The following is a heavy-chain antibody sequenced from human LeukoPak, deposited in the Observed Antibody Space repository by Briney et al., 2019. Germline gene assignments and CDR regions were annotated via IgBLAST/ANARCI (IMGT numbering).Heavy chain of an antibody. D-gene: IGHD5-18*01. CDR1: GFTVSSNY. CDR3: ARDLNVDTAMGDYYYYMDV. Sequence: PGGSLRLSCAASGFTVSSNYMSWVRQAPGKGLEWVSSISSSNSYIYYADSVKGRFTISRDSAKNSLYLQMNSLRAEDTAVYYCARDLNVDTAMGDYYYYMDVWGKGTTVTVSS. CDR2: ISSSNSYI. J-gene: IGHJ6*03. V-gene: IGHV3-21*01.